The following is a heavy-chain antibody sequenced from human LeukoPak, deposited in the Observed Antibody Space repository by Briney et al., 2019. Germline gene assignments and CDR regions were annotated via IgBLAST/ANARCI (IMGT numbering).Heavy chain of an antibody. Sequence: GGSLRLSCAASGFTFSSFAMYWVRRAPGKGLEWISGIFGSGSTIYYADSVKGRFTISRDNSKNTVFLQMNSLRAEDTAVYYCAKGVRGQLGDYWGQRTLVTVSS. CDR2: IFGSGSTI. J-gene: IGHJ4*02. V-gene: IGHV3-23*01. D-gene: IGHD6-13*01. CDR1: GFTFSSFA. CDR3: AKGVRGQLGDY.